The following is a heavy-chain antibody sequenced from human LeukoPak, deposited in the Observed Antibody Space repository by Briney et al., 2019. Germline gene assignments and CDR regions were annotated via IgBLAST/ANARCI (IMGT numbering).Heavy chain of an antibody. J-gene: IGHJ2*01. CDR1: GGSFSGYY. D-gene: IGHD3-3*01. CDR2: INHSGST. CDR3: ARGYYDFWSGYSWYFDL. V-gene: IGHV4-34*01. Sequence: SETLSLTCAVYGGSFSGYYWSWIRQPLGKGLEWIGEINHSGSTNYNPSLKSRVTISVDTSKNQFSLKLSSVTAADTAVYYCARGYYDFWSGYSWYFDLWGRGTLVTVSS.